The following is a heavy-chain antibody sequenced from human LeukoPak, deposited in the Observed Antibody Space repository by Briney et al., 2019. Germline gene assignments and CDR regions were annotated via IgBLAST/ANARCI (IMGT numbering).Heavy chain of an antibody. CDR3: AGGWYYFDY. V-gene: IGHV3-30*03. CDR2: ISFDGNNK. J-gene: IGHJ4*02. CDR1: GFTFSNYG. D-gene: IGHD2-15*01. Sequence: GGSLRLSCAASGFTFSNYGMHWVSQAPGKGLEWVAVISFDGNNKYYADSVKGRFTISRDNSKNTLFLQMNSLRAEDTAVYYCAGGWYYFDYWGQGTLVTVSS.